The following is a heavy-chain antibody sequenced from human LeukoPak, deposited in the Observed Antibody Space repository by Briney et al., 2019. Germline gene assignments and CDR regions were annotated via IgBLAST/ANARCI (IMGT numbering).Heavy chain of an antibody. J-gene: IGHJ6*03. CDR1: GGSISSSSYY. D-gene: IGHD4/OR15-4a*01. CDR3: ARGPWFYYYYYYLDV. Sequence: PSETLSLTCTVSGGSISSSSYYWGWIRQPPGKGLEWIGSIYYSGSTYYNPSHKSRVTISVNTSKTQFSLKLSSVTAADTAVYYCARGPWFYYYYYYLDVWGRGTTVTVSS. CDR2: IYYSGST. V-gene: IGHV4-39*07.